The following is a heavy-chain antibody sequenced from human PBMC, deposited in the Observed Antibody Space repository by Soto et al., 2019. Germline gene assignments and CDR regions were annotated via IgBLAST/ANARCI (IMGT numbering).Heavy chain of an antibody. D-gene: IGHD5-12*01. CDR2: VYDLDST. CDR1: GLTVSGKKY. Sequence: DVQLVESGGGLIQPGGSLRLSWVASGLTVSGKKYMAWVRQAPGKGPEWLSGVYDLDSTYYADSVRGRFTTSIDSSRTTVYLQMRDLSPEDTALYFCATWHLREHAYDIWGQGTMVTVSS. CDR3: ATWHLREHAYDI. V-gene: IGHV3-53*01. J-gene: IGHJ3*02.